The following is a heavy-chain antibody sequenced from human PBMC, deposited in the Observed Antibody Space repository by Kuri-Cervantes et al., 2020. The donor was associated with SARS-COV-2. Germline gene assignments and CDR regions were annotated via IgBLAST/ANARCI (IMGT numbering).Heavy chain of an antibody. CDR2: INPNSGGT. V-gene: IGHV1-2*02. J-gene: IGHJ6*04. D-gene: IGHD3-10*01. CDR1: GYTFTGYY. Sequence: ASVKVSCKASGYTFTGYYMHWVRQAPGQGLEWMGWINPNSGGTNYAQKFQGRVTMTRDTSASTAYMELSSLRSEDTAVYYCARGSPMVRGVMPPDVWGKGTTVTVSS. CDR3: ARGSPMVRGVMPPDV.